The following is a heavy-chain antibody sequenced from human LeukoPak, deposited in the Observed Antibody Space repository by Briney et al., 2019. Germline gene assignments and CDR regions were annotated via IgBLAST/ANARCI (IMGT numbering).Heavy chain of an antibody. D-gene: IGHD3-10*01. CDR2: ISSSSSYT. CDR1: GFTFSDYY. V-gene: IGHV3-11*05. Sequence: GGSLRLSCAASGFTFSDYYMSWIRQAPGKGLEWVSYISSSSSYTNYADSVKGRFTISRDNAKNSLYLQMNSLRAEDTAVYYCARGLGINGLALDMWGQGTMVTVSS. J-gene: IGHJ3*02. CDR3: ARGLGINGLALDM.